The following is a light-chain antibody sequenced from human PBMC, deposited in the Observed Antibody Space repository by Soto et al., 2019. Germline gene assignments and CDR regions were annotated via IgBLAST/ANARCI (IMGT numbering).Light chain of an antibody. CDR3: QQSYSTPFT. CDR1: QSISSY. CDR2: DAS. J-gene: IGKJ3*01. V-gene: IGKV1-39*01. Sequence: DIQMTQSPSSLSASVGDRVTITCRASQSISSYLNWYQQKPGKAPKLLFYDASSLQSGVPSRFSGSVSGTDFTLTISSLQPEDFATYYCQQSYSTPFTFGPGTKVDIK.